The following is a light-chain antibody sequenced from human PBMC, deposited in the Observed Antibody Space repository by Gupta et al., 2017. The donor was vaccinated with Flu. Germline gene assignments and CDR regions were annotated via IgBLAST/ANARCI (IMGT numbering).Light chain of an antibody. Sequence: QSALTQPASVSGSPAQSLTISCTGTSSDVGRSDYVSWYQQHPDKAPKLIIYDVTNRPSGVSSRFSGSKSGNTASLTISGLQAEDETDYYCSSYTSGSTFYVFGTGTKVTVL. CDR3: SSYTSGSTFYV. J-gene: IGLJ1*01. V-gene: IGLV2-14*01. CDR1: SSDVGRSDY. CDR2: DVT.